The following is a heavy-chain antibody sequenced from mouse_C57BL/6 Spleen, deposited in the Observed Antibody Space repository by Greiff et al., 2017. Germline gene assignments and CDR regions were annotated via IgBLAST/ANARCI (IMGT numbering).Heavy chain of an antibody. CDR3: ARRRDYGSSYGYFDV. CDR1: GFTFSSYT. V-gene: IGHV5-9*01. D-gene: IGHD1-1*01. Sequence: EVHLVESGGGLVKPGGSLKLSCAASGFTFSSYTMSWVRQTPEKRLEWVATISGGGGNTYYPDSVKGRFTISRDNAKNTLYLQMSSLRSEDTALYYCARRRDYGSSYGYFDVWGTGTTVTVSS. J-gene: IGHJ1*03. CDR2: ISGGGGNT.